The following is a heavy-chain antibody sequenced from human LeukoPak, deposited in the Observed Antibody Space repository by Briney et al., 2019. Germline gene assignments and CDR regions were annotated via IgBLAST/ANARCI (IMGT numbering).Heavy chain of an antibody. V-gene: IGHV3-7*01. CDR1: GFTFSRYA. Sequence: GGSLRLSCAASGFTFSRYAMHWVRQAPGKGLEWVANIKQDGNEKYYVDSVKGRFTISRDNAKNSLDLQMNSLRAEDTAVYYCARETPYSNTWTDFDFWGQGTLVTVSS. CDR2: IKQDGNEK. CDR3: ARETPYSNTWTDFDF. D-gene: IGHD6-13*01. J-gene: IGHJ4*02.